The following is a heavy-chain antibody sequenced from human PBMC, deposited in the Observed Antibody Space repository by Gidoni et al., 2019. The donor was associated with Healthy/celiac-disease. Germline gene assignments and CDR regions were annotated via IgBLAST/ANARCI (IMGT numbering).Heavy chain of an antibody. Sequence: QVQLVESGGGVVQPGRSLRLSCAASGFTFSSSGMHWVRQAPGKGLEWVAVIWYDGSNKYYADSVKGRFTISRDNSKNTLYLQMNSLRAEDTAVYYCACYSRVVVPAGPLEDFDYWGQGTLVTVSS. V-gene: IGHV3-33*01. CDR2: IWYDGSNK. J-gene: IGHJ4*02. CDR3: ACYSRVVVPAGPLEDFDY. CDR1: GFTFSSSG. D-gene: IGHD2-2*01.